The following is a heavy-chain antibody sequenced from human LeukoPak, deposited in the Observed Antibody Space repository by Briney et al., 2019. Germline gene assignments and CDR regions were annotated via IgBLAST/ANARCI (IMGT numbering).Heavy chain of an antibody. CDR1: GGTFSSYA. J-gene: IGHJ4*02. CDR3: ASDTITTYFDY. V-gene: IGHV1-46*01. CDR2: INPSGGST. D-gene: IGHD5-24*01. Sequence: ASVKVSCKASGGTFSSYAISWVRQAPGQGLEWMGIINPSGGSTSYAQKFQGRVTMTRDTSTSTVYMELSSLRSEDTAVYYCASDTITTYFDYWGQGTLVTVSS.